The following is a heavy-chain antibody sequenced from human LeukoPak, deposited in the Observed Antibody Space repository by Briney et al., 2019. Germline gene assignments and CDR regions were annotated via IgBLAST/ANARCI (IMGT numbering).Heavy chain of an antibody. V-gene: IGHV3-23*01. Sequence: GGSLRLSCAASVFTFRNFAMSWVRQAPGKGLEWVSHITNNADATYYADSVKGRFTVSRDNSNNILYLQLDSLRAEDAAVYYCAKDFWSGNYQSGGLDVWAQGSTVTVSS. D-gene: IGHD3-3*01. CDR2: ITNNADAT. CDR1: VFTFRNFA. J-gene: IGHJ6*02. CDR3: AKDFWSGNYQSGGLDV.